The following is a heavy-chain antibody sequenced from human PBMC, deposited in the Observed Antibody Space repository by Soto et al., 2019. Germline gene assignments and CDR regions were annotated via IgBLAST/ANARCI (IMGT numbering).Heavy chain of an antibody. D-gene: IGHD3-3*01. CDR3: AREAPGYYDFWSGYPPFDP. CDR1: GGTFSSYA. V-gene: IGHV1-69*06. CDR2: IIPIFGTA. Sequence: SVKVSCKASGGTFSSYAISWVRQAPGQGLEWMGGIIPIFGTANYAQKFQGRVTITADKSTSTAYMELSSLRSEDTAVYYCAREAPGYYDFWSGYPPFDPWGQGTLVTVSS. J-gene: IGHJ5*02.